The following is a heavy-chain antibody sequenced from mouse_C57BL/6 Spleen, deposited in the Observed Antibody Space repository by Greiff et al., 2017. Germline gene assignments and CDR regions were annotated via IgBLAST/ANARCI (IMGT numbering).Heavy chain of an antibody. J-gene: IGHJ2*01. CDR2: IDPEDGDT. V-gene: IGHV14-1*01. CDR1: GFNIKDYY. CDR3: TRNYGSSYVFDY. Sequence: VQLKQSGAELVRPGASVKLSCTASGFNIKDYYMHWVKQRPEQGLEWIGRIDPEDGDTEYAPKFQGKATMTADTSSNTAYLQLSSLTSEDTAVYYCTRNYGSSYVFDYWGQGTTLTVSS. D-gene: IGHD1-1*01.